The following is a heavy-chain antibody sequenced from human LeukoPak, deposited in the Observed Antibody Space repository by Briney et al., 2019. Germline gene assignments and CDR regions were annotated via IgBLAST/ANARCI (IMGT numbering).Heavy chain of an antibody. CDR3: ARQAGSGWAGEVSLLDY. Sequence: GESLKISCKGSGYSFTNYWIGWVRQMPGKGLEWMGIIYPGDSDTKYSPSFQGQVTISADKSISTAYPQWSSLKASDTAMYYCARQAGSGWAGEVSLLDYWGQGTLVTVSS. D-gene: IGHD6-19*01. CDR2: IYPGDSDT. J-gene: IGHJ4*02. V-gene: IGHV5-51*01. CDR1: GYSFTNYW.